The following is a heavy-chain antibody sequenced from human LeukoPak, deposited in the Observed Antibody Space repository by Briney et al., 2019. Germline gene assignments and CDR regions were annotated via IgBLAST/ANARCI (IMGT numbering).Heavy chain of an antibody. CDR2: INHSGST. CDR1: GGSFSGYY. J-gene: IGHJ4*02. Sequence: PSETLSLTCAVYGGSFSGYYWSWIRQPPGKGLEWIGEINHSGSTNYNPSLKSRVTISVDMSKNQFSLKLSSVTAADTAVYYCARAGAIFDYWGQGTLVTVSS. D-gene: IGHD1-26*01. V-gene: IGHV4-34*01. CDR3: ARAGAIFDY.